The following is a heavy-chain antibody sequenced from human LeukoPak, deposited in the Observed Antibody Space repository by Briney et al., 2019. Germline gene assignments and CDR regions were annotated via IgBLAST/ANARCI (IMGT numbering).Heavy chain of an antibody. D-gene: IGHD2-2*01. CDR1: GFTFSSYW. CDR2: IKQDGSEK. J-gene: IGHJ6*02. Sequence: PGGSLRLSCAASGFTFSSYWMSWVRQAPGKGLEWVANIKQDGSEKYYVDSVKGRFTISRDNAKNSLYLQMNSLRAEDTAVYYCARDAPAYYYGMDVWGQGTTVTVSS. CDR3: ARDAPAYYYGMDV. V-gene: IGHV3-7*01.